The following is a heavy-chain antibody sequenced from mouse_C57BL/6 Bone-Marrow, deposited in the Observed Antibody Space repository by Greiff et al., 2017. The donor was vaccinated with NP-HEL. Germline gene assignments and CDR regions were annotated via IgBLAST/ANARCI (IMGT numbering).Heavy chain of an antibody. CDR1: GFTFTDYN. V-gene: IGHV1-22*01. CDR2: INPNNGST. Sequence: VQLTESGPELVKPGASVKMSCKASGFTFTDYNMHWVNQSHGKSLEWIGYINPNNGSTCYTQTFKGKATLTGNKSSSTAYMERRSLTSEESAVYYCARGENYYDYDPAWFAYWGRGTLVTVSA. CDR3: ARGENYYDYDPAWFAY. J-gene: IGHJ3*01. D-gene: IGHD2-4*01.